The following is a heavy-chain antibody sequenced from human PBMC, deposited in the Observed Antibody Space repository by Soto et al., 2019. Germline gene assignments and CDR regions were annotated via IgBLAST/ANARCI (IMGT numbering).Heavy chain of an antibody. J-gene: IGHJ6*03. Sequence: SETLSLTCTVSGGSISSGGYYWSWIRQHPGKGLEWIGYIYYSGSTYYNPSLKSRVTISVDTSKNQFSLKLSSVTAADRAVDYGARGSTVTPRSHYDYYYMDVWGKGTTVTVSS. CDR3: ARGSTVTPRSHYDYYYMDV. V-gene: IGHV4-31*03. CDR1: GGSISSGGYY. D-gene: IGHD4-4*01. CDR2: IYYSGST.